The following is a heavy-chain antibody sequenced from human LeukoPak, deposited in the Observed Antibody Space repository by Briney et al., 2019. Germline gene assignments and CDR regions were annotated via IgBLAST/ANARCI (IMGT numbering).Heavy chain of an antibody. J-gene: IGHJ3*02. CDR2: IYNSGST. V-gene: IGHV4-31*03. D-gene: IGHD6-13*01. CDR3: VMFSSSWINAFDI. CDR1: GGSISSGGYY. Sequence: SQTLSLTCTGTGGSISSGGYYWSWIRQHPGKGLEWIGYIYNSGSTYYNPSLKSRVTISVDTSKNQFSLKLSSVTAADTAVYYCVMFSSSWINAFDIWGQGTMVTVSS.